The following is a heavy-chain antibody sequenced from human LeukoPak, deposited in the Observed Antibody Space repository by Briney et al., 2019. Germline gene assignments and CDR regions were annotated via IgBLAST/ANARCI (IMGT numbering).Heavy chain of an antibody. CDR1: GYTFTSYD. CDR3: ARETFDS. Sequence: GASVKVSCKASGYTFTSYDINWVRQATGQGLEWMGYMNPNSGNTGYAQKFQGRVTITKNISISTAYMDLSSLRSEDTAVYYCARETFDSWGQGTLVTVSS. J-gene: IGHJ4*02. CDR2: MNPNSGNT. V-gene: IGHV1-8*01.